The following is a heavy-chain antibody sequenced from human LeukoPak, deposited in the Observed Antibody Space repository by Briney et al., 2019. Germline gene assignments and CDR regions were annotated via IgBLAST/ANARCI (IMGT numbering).Heavy chain of an antibody. V-gene: IGHV3-74*01. CDR3: ARDDGRRSVDH. Sequence: PGGSLRLSCAASGFTFSTYWMHWVRQAPGKGLVWVSRINTDGSATTYADSVKGRFTISRDNAKNSLYLQLNSLSAEDTALYYCARDDGRRSVDHWGQGTLVTVSS. CDR2: INTDGSAT. D-gene: IGHD1-14*01. CDR1: GFTFSTYW. J-gene: IGHJ4*02.